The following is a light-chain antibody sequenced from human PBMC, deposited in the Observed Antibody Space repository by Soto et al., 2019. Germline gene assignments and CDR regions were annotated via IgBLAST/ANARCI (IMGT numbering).Light chain of an antibody. V-gene: IGKV3-15*01. J-gene: IGKJ1*01. CDR1: QSVSSN. CDR3: QQYNNWPRT. Sequence: EIVMTQSPATLSVSPGERATLSCRASQSVSSNLAWYQQKPGQAPRLLIYGASTRATGIPARFSGRGSGTEFTLTIRSLQSEDFAVYYCQQYNNWPRTFGQGTKVDIK. CDR2: GAS.